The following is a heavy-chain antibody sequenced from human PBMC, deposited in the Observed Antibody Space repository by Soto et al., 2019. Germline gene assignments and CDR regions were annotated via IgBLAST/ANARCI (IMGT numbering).Heavy chain of an antibody. Sequence: SETLSLTCAVSSGSISSSYWWSWVRQPPGKGLEWIGEIYHSGSTNYNPSLKSRVTISVDKSKNQFSLELRSVTAADTAVYYCASCPWERSFDYWGQGTLVTVSS. CDR3: ASCPWERSFDY. CDR1: SGSISSSYW. CDR2: IYHSGST. V-gene: IGHV4-4*02. J-gene: IGHJ4*02. D-gene: IGHD3-16*01.